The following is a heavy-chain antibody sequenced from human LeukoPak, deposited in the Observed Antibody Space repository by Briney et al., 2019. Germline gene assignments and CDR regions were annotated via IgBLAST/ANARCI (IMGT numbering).Heavy chain of an antibody. CDR3: ARGRRGTVNWFDP. CDR2: INHSGST. V-gene: IGHV4-34*01. D-gene: IGHD3-16*01. CDR1: GGSFSGYY. J-gene: IGHJ5*02. Sequence: PSETLSLTCAVYGGSFSGYYWSWIRQPPGKGLEWIGEINHSGSTNYNPSLKSRVTISADTSKNQFSLKLSSVTAADTAVYYCARGRRGTVNWFDPWGQGTLVTVSS.